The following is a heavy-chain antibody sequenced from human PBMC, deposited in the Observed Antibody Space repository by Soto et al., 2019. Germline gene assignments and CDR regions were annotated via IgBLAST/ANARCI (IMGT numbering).Heavy chain of an antibody. Sequence: QVQLVESGGGVVQPGRSLRLSCAASGFSFSSYGMQWVRKAPGKGLEWVAVISYDGSNKYYADSVKDRFTISRDNSKKTLYLQMNSLRADDTAVYYCVAGQYFFDYCGQGTLVTVSS. V-gene: IGHV3-30*03. CDR2: ISYDGSNK. D-gene: IGHD6-19*01. CDR1: GFSFSSYG. J-gene: IGHJ4*02. CDR3: VAGQYFFDY.